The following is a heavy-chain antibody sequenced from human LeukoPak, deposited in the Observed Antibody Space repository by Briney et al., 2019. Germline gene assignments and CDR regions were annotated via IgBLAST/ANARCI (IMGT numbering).Heavy chain of an antibody. CDR2: ISASGAGT. Sequence: GESLRLSCSASGFTFGNYAVSWVRQAPGKGLEWVSSISASGAGTYYADSVKGRFTISRDNSKNTLYLQMNSLRAEDTAVYYCAREGVRGSGSYYNVKDYWGQGSLVTVSS. J-gene: IGHJ4*02. V-gene: IGHV3-23*01. CDR3: AREGVRGSGSYYNVKDY. D-gene: IGHD3-10*01. CDR1: GFTFGNYA.